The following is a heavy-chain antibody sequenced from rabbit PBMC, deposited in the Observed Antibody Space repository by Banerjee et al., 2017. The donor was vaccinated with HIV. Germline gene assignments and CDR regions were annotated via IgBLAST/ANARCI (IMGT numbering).Heavy chain of an antibody. CDR1: GSTLSRYY. CDR3: ARGVRGFNL. D-gene: IGHD3-1*01. CDR2: INTSSGNT. J-gene: IGHJ4*01. V-gene: IGHV1S45*01. Sequence: QEQLEESGGDLVKPEGSLTLTCTASGSTLSRYYICWVRQAPGKGLELIACINTSSGNTVYASWAKGRFTISKTSSTTVTLQMTSLTAADTATYFCARGVRGFNLWGPGTLVTVS.